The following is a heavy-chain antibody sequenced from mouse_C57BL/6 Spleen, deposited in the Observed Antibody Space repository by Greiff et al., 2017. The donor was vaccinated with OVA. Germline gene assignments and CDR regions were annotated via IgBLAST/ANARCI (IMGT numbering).Heavy chain of an antibody. CDR2: ISDGGSYT. V-gene: IGHV5-4*01. CDR3: ARDPLYGSSYYFDY. D-gene: IGHD1-1*01. Sequence: EVKVVESGGGLVKPGGSLKLSCAASGFTFSSYAMSWVRQTPEKRLEWVATISDGGSYTYYPDNVKGRFTISRDNAKNNLYLQMSHLKSEDTAMYYCARDPLYGSSYYFDYWGQGTTLTVSS. J-gene: IGHJ2*01. CDR1: GFTFSSYA.